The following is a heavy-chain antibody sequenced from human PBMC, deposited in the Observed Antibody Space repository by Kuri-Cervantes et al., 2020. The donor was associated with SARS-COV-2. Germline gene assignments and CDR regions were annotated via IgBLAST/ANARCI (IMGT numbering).Heavy chain of an antibody. CDR2: TYYRSKWYN. V-gene: IGHV6-1*01. CDR1: GDSVSNNICA. J-gene: IGHJ5*02. Sequence: SQTLSLTCAISGDSVSNNICAWNWIRQSPERGLEWLGRTYYRSKWYNDYATSVQSRISINPDTSKNQFSLHLKSVTPEDTAVYYCAREVYCNGGSCYGDNWFDPWGQGTLVTVSS. CDR3: AREVYCNGGSCYGDNWFDP. D-gene: IGHD2-15*01.